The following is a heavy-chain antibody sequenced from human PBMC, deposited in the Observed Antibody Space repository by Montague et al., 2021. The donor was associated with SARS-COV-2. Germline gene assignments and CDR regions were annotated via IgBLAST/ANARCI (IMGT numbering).Heavy chain of an antibody. Sequence: SETLSLTCSVSGGSFSPYYWTWIRQTPGKGLEWIGYVSHTGSTXXXPSXXXRVSMFVDSSKSQFSLELSSVTAADTAVYYCARLPYIVPGYAYFDFWGQGSLVIVSS. D-gene: IGHD3-9*01. CDR2: VSHTGST. CDR3: ARLPYIVPGYAYFDF. V-gene: IGHV4-59*12. J-gene: IGHJ4*02. CDR1: GGSFSPYY.